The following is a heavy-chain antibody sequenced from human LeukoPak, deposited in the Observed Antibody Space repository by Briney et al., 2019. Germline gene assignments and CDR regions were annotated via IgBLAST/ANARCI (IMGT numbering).Heavy chain of an antibody. CDR2: IHSSGST. V-gene: IGHV4-59*08. CDR1: GVTISSYY. Sequence: SETLSLTCTVSGVTISSYYWNWIRQPPGKGLDWIGYIHSSGSTKYNPSLKSRVTISVDTSKNQFSLKLSSVTAADTAVYYCARWYSSGWAFDYWGQGTLVTVSS. J-gene: IGHJ4*02. CDR3: ARWYSSGWAFDY. D-gene: IGHD6-19*01.